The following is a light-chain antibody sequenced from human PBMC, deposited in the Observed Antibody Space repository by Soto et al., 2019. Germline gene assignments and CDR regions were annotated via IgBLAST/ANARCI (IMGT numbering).Light chain of an antibody. J-gene: IGKJ4*01. CDR2: KAS. CDR3: QKYNTH. CDR1: QSISNY. Sequence: DSQMTQSPSTLSASVGDRVTITCRANQSISNYLAWYQQKPGKAPKLLIYKASTLESGVPSRFSGSGSGTEFTLTISSLQPDDLATFYCQKYNTHFGGGTKVEMK. V-gene: IGKV1-5*03.